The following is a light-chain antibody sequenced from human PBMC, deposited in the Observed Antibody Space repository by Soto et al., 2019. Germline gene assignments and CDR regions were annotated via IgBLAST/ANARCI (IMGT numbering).Light chain of an antibody. J-gene: IGKJ2*01. V-gene: IGKV1-5*03. Sequence: DIQMTQSPSSLSASVGDRVIITCRASQSISSWLAWYQQKPGKAPKLLIYRASSLESGVPSRFSGSGSGTEFTLTIRSLQPDDFATYYCQQYNSYSRTFGQGTKLEIK. CDR2: RAS. CDR1: QSISSW. CDR3: QQYNSYSRT.